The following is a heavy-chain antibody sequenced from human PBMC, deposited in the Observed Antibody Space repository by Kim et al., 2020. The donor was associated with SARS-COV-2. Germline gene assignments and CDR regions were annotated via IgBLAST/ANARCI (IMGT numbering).Heavy chain of an antibody. V-gene: IGHV1-18*04. CDR2: ISAYNGNT. D-gene: IGHD1-26*01. CDR1: GYTFTSYG. CDR3: ARDETPHLVGATTSNFDY. J-gene: IGHJ4*02. Sequence: ASVKVSCKASGYTFTSYGISWVRQAPGQGLEWMGWISAYNGNTNYAQKLQGRVTMTTDTSTSTAYMELRSLRSDDTAVYYCARDETPHLVGATTSNFDYWSKGTLVTVSS.